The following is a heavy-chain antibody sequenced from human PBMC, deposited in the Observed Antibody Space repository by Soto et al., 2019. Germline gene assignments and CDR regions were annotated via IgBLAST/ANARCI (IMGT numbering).Heavy chain of an antibody. V-gene: IGHV3-21*01. Sequence: PGWSLRLSCAASGFTFSSYSMNWVRQAPGKGLEWVSSISSSSSYIYYADSVKGRFTISRDNAKNSLYLQMHSLRAEDTAVYYCATQVRSMVRGVTPNPYYYYGMDVWGKGTTVTGSS. D-gene: IGHD3-10*01. CDR1: GFTFSSYS. CDR3: ATQVRSMVRGVTPNPYYYYGMDV. CDR2: ISSSSSYI. J-gene: IGHJ6*04.